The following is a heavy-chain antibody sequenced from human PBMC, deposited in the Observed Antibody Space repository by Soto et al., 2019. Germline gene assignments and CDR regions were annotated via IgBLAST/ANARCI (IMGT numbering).Heavy chain of an antibody. CDR1: GGSFSGYY. CDR3: ARARYCSSTSCYYHYFDY. J-gene: IGHJ4*02. CDR2: INHSGST. Sequence: SETLSLTCAVYGGSFSGYYWSWIRQPPGKGLEWIGEINHSGSTNYNPSLKSRATISVDTSKNQFSLKLSSVTAADTAVYYCARARYCSSTSCYYHYFDYWGQGTLVTVSS. D-gene: IGHD2-2*01. V-gene: IGHV4-34*01.